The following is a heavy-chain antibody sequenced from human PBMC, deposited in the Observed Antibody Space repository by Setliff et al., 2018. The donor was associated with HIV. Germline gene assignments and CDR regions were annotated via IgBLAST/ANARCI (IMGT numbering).Heavy chain of an antibody. CDR1: GGSISTYF. CDR3: ARDNSYYYGSGSHYWYGMDV. J-gene: IGHJ6*01. Sequence: PSETLSLTCAVSGGSISTYFWSWVRQTPGKGLEWIGYIYYTGSTSYNPSLEGRITMSVDRSKNQFSLKLSSVTAADTAVYYCARDNSYYYGSGSHYWYGMDVWGQGTTVTVSS. V-gene: IGHV4-59*12. CDR2: IYYTGST. D-gene: IGHD3-10*01.